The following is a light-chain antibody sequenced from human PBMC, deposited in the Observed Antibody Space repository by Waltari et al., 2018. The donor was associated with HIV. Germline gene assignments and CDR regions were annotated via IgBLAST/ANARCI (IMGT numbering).Light chain of an antibody. CDR3: QSYYNSLSAWV. CDR1: NYNLGLGCD. Sequence: QSVMTQPPPVSGDPGQRVTISCTGSNYNLGLGCDVQWSQQLPGTAPKLLVYDNINRPSGVPDRFSGSKSGISASLAITGLQAEDEANYYCQSYYNSLSAWVFGGGTKVTVL. J-gene: IGLJ3*02. V-gene: IGLV1-40*01. CDR2: DNI.